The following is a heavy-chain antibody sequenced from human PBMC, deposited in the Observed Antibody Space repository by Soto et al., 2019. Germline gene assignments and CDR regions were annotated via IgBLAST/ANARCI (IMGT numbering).Heavy chain of an antibody. J-gene: IGHJ6*02. Sequence: GASVKVSCKASGYTFTNYYIYWVRQAPGQGLEWMGIINPSGDSTNYAQKFQGRVTMTRDTSTSTVYMEMIILRSEDTAVYYCVRFFKLSTDYHYRMDVWGQGSTVPVSS. CDR2: INPSGDST. V-gene: IGHV1-46*03. CDR3: VRFFKLSTDYHYRMDV. CDR1: GYTFTNYY. D-gene: IGHD3-3*01.